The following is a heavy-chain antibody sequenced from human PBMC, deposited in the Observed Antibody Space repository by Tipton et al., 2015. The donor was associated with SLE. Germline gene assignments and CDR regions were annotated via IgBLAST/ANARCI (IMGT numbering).Heavy chain of an antibody. CDR2: IYYSGST. CDR3: SRDREMGMGGEPYYYYGMDV. V-gene: IGHV4-59*01. Sequence: TLSLTCTVSGGSISSYYWSWIRQPPGQGLEWIGYIYYSGSTNYNPSLTSRVTISVDTSKNQFSLKLSSVTAADTAVYYCSRDREMGMGGEPYYYYGMDVGDQGTTVTVSS. J-gene: IGHJ6*02. CDR1: GGSISSYY. D-gene: IGHD1-26*01.